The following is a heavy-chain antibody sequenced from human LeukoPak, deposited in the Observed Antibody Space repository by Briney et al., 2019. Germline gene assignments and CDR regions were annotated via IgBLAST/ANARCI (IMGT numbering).Heavy chain of an antibody. D-gene: IGHD3-22*01. V-gene: IGHV5-51*01. Sequence: GASLKISCKGSGYRFNAYWIAWVRQLPGKGLGWMGIIYPDDSDTRYSPSFQGQVTISADKSVRTAYLQWSSLKASDTAMYYCARPNITSYYDSRGYDAFDVWGQGTVVTVSS. CDR1: GYRFNAYW. J-gene: IGHJ3*01. CDR2: IYPDDSDT. CDR3: ARPNITSYYDSRGYDAFDV.